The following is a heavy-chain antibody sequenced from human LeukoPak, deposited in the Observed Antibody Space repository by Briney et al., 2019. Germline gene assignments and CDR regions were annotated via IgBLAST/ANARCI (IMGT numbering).Heavy chain of an antibody. V-gene: IGHV1-69*05. CDR1: GGTFSSYA. D-gene: IGHD2-21*02. CDR2: IIPIFGTA. Sequence: GASVKVSCKASGGTFSSYAISWVRQAPGQGLEWMGGIIPIFGTANYAQKFQGRVTITTDESTSTAYMELSSLRSEDTAVYYCAREVDVVVTEFSGSWFDPRGQGTLVTVSS. J-gene: IGHJ5*02. CDR3: AREVDVVVTEFSGSWFDP.